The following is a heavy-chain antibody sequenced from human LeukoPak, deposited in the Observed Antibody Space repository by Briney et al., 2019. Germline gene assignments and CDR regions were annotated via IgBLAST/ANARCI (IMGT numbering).Heavy chain of an antibody. CDR2: ISSSGSTI. J-gene: IGHJ4*02. CDR1: GFTFSSYE. CDR3: ARGLKKIVGATRVGFDY. V-gene: IGHV3-48*03. Sequence: QTGGSLRLSCAASGFTFSSYEMNWVRQAPGKGLEWVSYISSSGSTIYYADSVKGRFTISRDNAENSLYLQMNSLRAEDTAVYYCARGLKKIVGATRVGFDYWGQGTLVTVSS. D-gene: IGHD1-26*01.